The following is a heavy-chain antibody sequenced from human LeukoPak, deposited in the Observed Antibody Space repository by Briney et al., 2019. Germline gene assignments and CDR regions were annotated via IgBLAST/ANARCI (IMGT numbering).Heavy chain of an antibody. CDR1: GGSISSSSFY. CDR2: IYYSGST. CDR3: ARTRYYYNSRSYGAPYYFDY. V-gene: IGHV4-39*01. Sequence: SETLSLTCTVSGGSISSSSFYWGWIRQPPGRGLEWIGRIYYSGSTSYNPSLKSRVTISVDTSKNQFTLKLSSVTAADTAVYYCARTRYYYNSRSYGAPYYFDYWGQGTLVTVSS. J-gene: IGHJ4*02. D-gene: IGHD3-10*01.